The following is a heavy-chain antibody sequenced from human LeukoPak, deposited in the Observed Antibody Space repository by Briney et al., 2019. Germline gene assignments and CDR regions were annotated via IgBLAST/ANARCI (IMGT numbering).Heavy chain of an antibody. CDR2: INHGGST. CDR1: GGSFSGDF. CDR3: ARSPPTIFGHFDL. D-gene: IGHD3-9*01. J-gene: IGHJ2*01. V-gene: IGHV4-34*01. Sequence: SETLSLTCAVYGGSFSGDFWSWIRQSPGKGLEWIGEINHGGSTTYNPSLKSRVTISVDTSMNQFSLKMTSVTAADTAVYYCARSPPTIFGHFDLWGRGTLVTVSS.